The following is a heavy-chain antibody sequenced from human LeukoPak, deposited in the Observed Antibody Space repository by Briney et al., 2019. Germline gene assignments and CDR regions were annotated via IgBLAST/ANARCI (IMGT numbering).Heavy chain of an antibody. J-gene: IGHJ4*02. D-gene: IGHD5-12*01. V-gene: IGHV1-2*02. CDR2: INPDSGDS. Sequence: ASVKVSCKPSGYTFTDYYIHRVRQAPGPGLEWMAFINPDSGDSYTAPKFQGRVTMTRDTSISTASMELNWLTSDDTAVYYCATGVATVFTYWGQGTLVTVPS. CDR1: GYTFTDYY. CDR3: ATGVATVFTY.